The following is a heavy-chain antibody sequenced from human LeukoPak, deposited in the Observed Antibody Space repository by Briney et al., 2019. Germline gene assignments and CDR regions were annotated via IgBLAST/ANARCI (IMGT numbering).Heavy chain of an antibody. CDR2: ISGSGGST. CDR3: AKDSAPYYYDSSGYSQGY. Sequence: PGGSLRLSCAAPGVTFSSYAMSWGRQAPGKGLEWVSAISGSGGSTYYADSVKGRFTISRDNSKNTLYLQMNSLRAEDTAVYYCAKDSAPYYYDSSGYSQGYWGQGTLVTVSS. CDR1: GVTFSSYA. D-gene: IGHD3-22*01. V-gene: IGHV3-23*01. J-gene: IGHJ4*02.